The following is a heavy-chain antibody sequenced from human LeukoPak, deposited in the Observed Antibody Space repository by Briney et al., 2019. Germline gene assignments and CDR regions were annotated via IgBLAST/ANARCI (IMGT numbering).Heavy chain of an antibody. CDR2: ISAYNGNT. J-gene: IGHJ4*02. V-gene: IGHV1-18*01. CDR3: AKDRWYCSSTSCYEDPYYFDY. D-gene: IGHD2-2*01. Sequence: ASVKVSCKASGYTFTSYGISWVRQAPGQGLEWMGWISAYNGNTNYAQKLQGRVTMTTDTSTSTAYMELRSLRSDDTAVYYCAKDRWYCSSTSCYEDPYYFDYWGQGTLVTVSS. CDR1: GYTFTSYG.